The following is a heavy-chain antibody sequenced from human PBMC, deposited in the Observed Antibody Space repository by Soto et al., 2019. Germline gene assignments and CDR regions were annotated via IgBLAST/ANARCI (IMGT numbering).Heavy chain of an antibody. CDR2: TSYDGSNN. CDR1: GFTFRSYV. Sequence: QVRLVESGGGVVQPGTSLRLSCVGSGFTFRSYVIHWVRQAPGKGLEWVALTSYDGSNNFYGDSVKGRFTISRDNSRNTVERQMDSLRLEDTSLYYCARWGTTGGLDVWGQGTLVSVSS. D-gene: IGHD3-16*01. V-gene: IGHV3-33*05. CDR3: ARWGTTGGLDV. J-gene: IGHJ4*02.